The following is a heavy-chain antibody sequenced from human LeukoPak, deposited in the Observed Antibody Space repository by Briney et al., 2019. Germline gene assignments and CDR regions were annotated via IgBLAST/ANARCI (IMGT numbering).Heavy chain of an antibody. CDR2: ITRYGIT. CDR3: ARLDQLIHGHWYFDV. D-gene: IGHD2-2*01. J-gene: IGHJ2*01. V-gene: IGHV4-34*01. CDR1: GGSFSGYY. Sequence: SETLSLTCAVYGGSFSGYYWSWLRQPPEKGLEWIGEITRYGITQYNPSLKSRVTMSLDTSNNQFSLTLSSVTAADTAVYYCARLDQLIHGHWYFDVWGRGALVAVSS.